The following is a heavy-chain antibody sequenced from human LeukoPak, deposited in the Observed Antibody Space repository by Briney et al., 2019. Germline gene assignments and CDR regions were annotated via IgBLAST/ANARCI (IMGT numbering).Heavy chain of an antibody. J-gene: IGHJ4*02. CDR2: ISGSGGST. CDR3: ANSYDFWSGYFDY. Sequence: GGSLRLSCAASGFTFSSYDMHWVRQATGKGLEWVSAISGSGGSTYYADSVKGRFTISRDNSKNTLYLQMNSLRAEDTAVYYCANSYDFWSGYFDYWGQGTLVTVSS. D-gene: IGHD3-3*01. V-gene: IGHV3-23*01. CDR1: GFTFSSYD.